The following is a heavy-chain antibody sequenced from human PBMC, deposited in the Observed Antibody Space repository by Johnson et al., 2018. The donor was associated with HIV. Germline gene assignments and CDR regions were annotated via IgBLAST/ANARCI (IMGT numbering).Heavy chain of an antibody. D-gene: IGHD3-3*01. CDR3: ARVRTSFGVVPSLLGAFDI. V-gene: IGHV3-20*04. J-gene: IGHJ3*02. CDR1: GFTFSSYD. Sequence: VQLVESGGGLVQPGGSLRLSCAASGFTFSSYDMHWVRQATGKGLEWVSGINWNGGSTGYADSVKGRFTISRDNAKNSLYLQMNSLRAEDTALYYCARVRTSFGVVPSLLGAFDIWGQGTMVTVSS. CDR2: INWNGGST.